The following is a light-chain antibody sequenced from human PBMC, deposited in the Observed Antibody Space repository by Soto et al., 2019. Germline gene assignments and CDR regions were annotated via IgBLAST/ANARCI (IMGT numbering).Light chain of an antibody. Sequence: DIQLTQSPSFLSASVGGRVTITCRASQGISSYLAWYQQKPGKAPKLLIYAASTLQSGVPSRFSGSGSGTEFTLTISSLQPEDFATYYCQQLNSYPLTFGPGTKVDIK. V-gene: IGKV1-9*01. CDR2: AAS. J-gene: IGKJ3*01. CDR3: QQLNSYPLT. CDR1: QGISSY.